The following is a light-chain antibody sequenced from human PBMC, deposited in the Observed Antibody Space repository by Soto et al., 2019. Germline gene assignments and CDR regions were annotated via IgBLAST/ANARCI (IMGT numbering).Light chain of an antibody. V-gene: IGLV3-21*04. Sequence: SYELTQPPSVSVAPGKTARPTGGGINIGIKSVHWFQQKPGQAPVLVIYYDSDRPAGIPERFSGSTSGNTATLTISGVEAGDEADYYCQVWDSGGAVVFGGGTKLTVL. CDR1: NIGIKS. J-gene: IGLJ2*01. CDR2: YDS. CDR3: QVWDSGGAVV.